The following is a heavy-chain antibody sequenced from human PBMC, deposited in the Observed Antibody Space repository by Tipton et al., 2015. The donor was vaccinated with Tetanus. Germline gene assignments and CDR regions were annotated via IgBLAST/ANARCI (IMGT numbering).Heavy chain of an antibody. CDR1: GLTFSSCS. D-gene: IGHD4-17*01. J-gene: IGHJ6*02. V-gene: IGHV3-23*01. Sequence: SLRLSCVAAGLTFSSCSMGWVRQAPGKGLEWVSAISGSGGSTYYADSVKGRFTISRDNSKNTLYLQMNSLRAEDTAVYYCAKDTAPKSYYYGMDVWGQGTTVTVSS. CDR3: AKDTAPKSYYYGMDV. CDR2: ISGSGGST.